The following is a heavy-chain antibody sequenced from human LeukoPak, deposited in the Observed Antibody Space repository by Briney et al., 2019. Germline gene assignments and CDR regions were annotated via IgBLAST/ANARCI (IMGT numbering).Heavy chain of an antibody. Sequence: PGGSLRLSCAASGFAFSSYWMHWVRQAPGKGLVWVSRINSDGSSTSYADSVKGRFTISRDNAKNTLYLQMNSLRAEDTAVYYCARVKVPTLSSIAFNWFDPWGQGTLVTVSS. J-gene: IGHJ5*02. D-gene: IGHD6-6*01. CDR2: INSDGSST. CDR1: GFAFSSYW. V-gene: IGHV3-74*01. CDR3: ARVKVPTLSSIAFNWFDP.